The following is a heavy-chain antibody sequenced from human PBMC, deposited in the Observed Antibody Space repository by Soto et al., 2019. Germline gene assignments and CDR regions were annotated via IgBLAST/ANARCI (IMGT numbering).Heavy chain of an antibody. V-gene: IGHV4-59*12. Sequence: SETLSLTCSVSGGTISSYYWSWIRQPPGKGLEWIGYIYSRGTTSYNPSLKSRATILVDTSKNQFSLRLTSVTATDTAVYYCATGRVSRGLDVWGQGTTVTVSS. CDR3: ATGRVSRGLDV. CDR2: IYSRGTT. CDR1: GGTISSYY. J-gene: IGHJ6*02. D-gene: IGHD6-6*01.